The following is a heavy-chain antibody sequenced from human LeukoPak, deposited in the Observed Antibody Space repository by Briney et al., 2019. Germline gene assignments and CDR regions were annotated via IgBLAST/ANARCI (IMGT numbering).Heavy chain of an antibody. D-gene: IGHD4-17*01. CDR2: IIPILGIA. Sequence: ASVKVSCKASAGTFSSYAISWVRQAPGQGLEWMGRIIPILGIANYAQKFQGRVTITADKSTSTAYMELSSLRSEDTAVYYCTTLSMTTVTSNWGQGTLVTVSS. J-gene: IGHJ4*02. CDR3: TTLSMTTVTSN. CDR1: AGTFSSYA. V-gene: IGHV1-69*04.